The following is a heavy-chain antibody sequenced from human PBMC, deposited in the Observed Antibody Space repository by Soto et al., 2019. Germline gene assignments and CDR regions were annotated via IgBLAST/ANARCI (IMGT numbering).Heavy chain of an antibody. CDR2: IFSNDEK. CDR1: GFSLSNARMG. V-gene: IGHV2-26*01. CDR3: ARSGYSYGGYFDY. Sequence: SGPTLVNPTETLTLTCTVSGFSLSNARMGVSWIRQPPGKALEWLAHIFSNDEKSYSTSLKSRLTVSEDTSKSQVVLTMTNLDLVDTATYYCARSGYSYGGYFDYWGQGTLVTVSS. J-gene: IGHJ4*02. D-gene: IGHD5-18*01.